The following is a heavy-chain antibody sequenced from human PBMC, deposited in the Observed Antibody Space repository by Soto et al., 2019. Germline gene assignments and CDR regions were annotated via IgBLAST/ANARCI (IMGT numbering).Heavy chain of an antibody. Sequence: GGSLRLSCAASGFTFDDYAMHRVRQAPGKGLEWVSGISWNSGSIGYADSVKGRFTISRDNAKNSLYLQMNSLRAEDTALYYCAKDMGPYISRGYYYYYYVMDVWGQGTTVIVSS. J-gene: IGHJ6*02. D-gene: IGHD3-16*01. CDR3: AKDMGPYISRGYYYYYYVMDV. CDR1: GFTFDDYA. V-gene: IGHV3-9*01. CDR2: ISWNSGSI.